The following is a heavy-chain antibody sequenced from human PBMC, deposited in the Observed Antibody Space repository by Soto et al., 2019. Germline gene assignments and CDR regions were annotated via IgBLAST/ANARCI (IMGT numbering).Heavy chain of an antibody. Sequence: GGSLRLSCAASGFTFSDYYMSWIRQAPGKGLEWVSYISSSGSTIYYADSVKGRFNISRDNAKNSPYLKMNSLRAEDTAVYYCARDLKWFGERGIWFDPWGQGTLVTVSS. CDR3: ARDLKWFGERGIWFDP. V-gene: IGHV3-11*01. CDR2: ISSSGSTI. D-gene: IGHD3-10*01. CDR1: GFTFSDYY. J-gene: IGHJ5*02.